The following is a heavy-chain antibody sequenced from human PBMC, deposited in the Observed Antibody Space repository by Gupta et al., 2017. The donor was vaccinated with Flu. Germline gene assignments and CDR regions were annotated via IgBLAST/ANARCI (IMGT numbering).Heavy chain of an antibody. J-gene: IGHJ4*02. CDR1: RFTFSEHY. D-gene: IGHD1-14*01. CDR2: IRNKANSYTT. Sequence: EVRLVESGGGLVQPGGSLRLPCVVSRFTFSEHYMDWIRQAPGKGLEWVGRIRNKANSYTTEYAASVKDRFTITRDDSKDSLYLQMNSLNNGDTAVYYCSRGETGPSPPGRNDCWGQGTLVTVSS. V-gene: IGHV3-72*01. CDR3: SRGETGPSPPGRNDC.